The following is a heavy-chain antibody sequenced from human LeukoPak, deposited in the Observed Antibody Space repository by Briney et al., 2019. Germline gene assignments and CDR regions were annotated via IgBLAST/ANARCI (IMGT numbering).Heavy chain of an antibody. CDR1: GYTFTSCD. CDR2: MNPDSGNT. V-gene: IGHV1-8*01. CDR3: TRGSSGRRDN. Sequence: ASVKVSCKASGYTFTSCDINWVRQATGQGLEWMGWMNPDSGNTGYGQSFQGRITMTRDISIGTAYMELSNLTSEDTAIYYCTRGSSGRRDNWGQGTLVTVSA. D-gene: IGHD6-19*01. J-gene: IGHJ4*02.